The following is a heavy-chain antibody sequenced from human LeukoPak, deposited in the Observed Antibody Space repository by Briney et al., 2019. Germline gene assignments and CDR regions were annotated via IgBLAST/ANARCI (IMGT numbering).Heavy chain of an antibody. CDR1: EFTFSYYA. J-gene: IGHJ1*01. CDR2: ISYHGTNK. V-gene: IGHV3-30-3*01. D-gene: IGHD2-2*01. CDR3: ARIDIVVVPAALPEYFQH. Sequence: GGSLRLSCAASEFTFSYYAMHWVRQAPGKGLEWVAVISYHGTNKYYADFVKGRFTISRDNSKNTLYLQMNSLRAEDTAVYYCARIDIVVVPAALPEYFQHWGQGTLVTVSS.